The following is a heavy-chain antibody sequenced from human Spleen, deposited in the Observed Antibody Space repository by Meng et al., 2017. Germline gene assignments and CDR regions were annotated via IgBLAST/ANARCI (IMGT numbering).Heavy chain of an antibody. CDR1: GFTFSSYE. CDR3: ARVRQWLDQRYYYYYYGMDV. Sequence: GGSLRLSCAASGFTFSSYEMNWVRQAPGKGLEWVSYISSSGSTIYYADSVKGRFTISRDNAKNSLYLQMNSLRAEDTAVYYCARVRQWLDQRYYYYYYGMDVWGQGTTVTVSS. D-gene: IGHD6-19*01. J-gene: IGHJ6*02. V-gene: IGHV3-48*03. CDR2: ISSSGSTI.